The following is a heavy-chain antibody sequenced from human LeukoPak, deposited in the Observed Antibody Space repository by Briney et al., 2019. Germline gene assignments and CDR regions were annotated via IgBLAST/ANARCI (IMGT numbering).Heavy chain of an antibody. CDR3: AGAGLDY. Sequence: PGGSLRLSCAASGLTFSSYWMSWVRQAPGKGLEWVANIKQDGSQKYYVDSVKGRFTISRDNAKNSLYLQMNSLSAEDTAVYYCAGAGLDYRGQGTLVTVSS. J-gene: IGHJ4*02. V-gene: IGHV3-7*03. CDR2: IKQDGSQK. CDR1: GLTFSSYW.